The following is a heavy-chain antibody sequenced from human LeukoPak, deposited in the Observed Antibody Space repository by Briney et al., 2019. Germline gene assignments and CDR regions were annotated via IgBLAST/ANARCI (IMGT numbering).Heavy chain of an antibody. V-gene: IGHV4-59*01. CDR2: IYYSGIT. CDR3: ASGGYSGYAFDY. J-gene: IGHJ4*02. D-gene: IGHD5-12*01. Sequence: PSETLSLTCAVYGGSFSGYYWSWIRQPPGKGLQWIGYIYYSGITRYNPSLKSRVTISVDTSKNQFSLKLSSVTAADTAVYYCASGGYSGYAFDYWGQGILVTVSS. CDR1: GGSFSGYY.